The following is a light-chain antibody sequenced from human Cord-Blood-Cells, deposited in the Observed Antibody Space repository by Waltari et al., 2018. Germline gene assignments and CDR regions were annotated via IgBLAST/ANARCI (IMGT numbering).Light chain of an antibody. V-gene: IGLV1-40*01. Sequence: QSVLTQPPSVSGAPGQRVTISCPGSSSNIGAGYDVHWYQHLPGTAPKPLIYGNSNRPSGVPDRFSGSKSGTSASLAITGLQAEDEADDYCQSYDSSLSGSVFGGGTKLTVL. CDR1: SSNIGAGYD. J-gene: IGLJ3*02. CDR3: QSYDSSLSGSV. CDR2: GNS.